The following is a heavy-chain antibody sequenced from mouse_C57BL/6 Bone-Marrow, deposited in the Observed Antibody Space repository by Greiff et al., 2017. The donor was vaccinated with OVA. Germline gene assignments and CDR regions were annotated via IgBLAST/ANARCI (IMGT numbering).Heavy chain of an antibody. J-gene: IGHJ2*01. CDR2: IYPRSGNT. D-gene: IGHD2-2*01. V-gene: IGHV1-81*01. CDR3: ARRGVTTGFDY. CDR1: GYTFTSYG. Sequence: QVQLKESGAELARPGASVKLSCKASGYTFTSYGISWVKQRTGQGLEWIGEIYPRSGNTYYNEKFKGKATLTADKSSSTAYMELRSLTSEDSAVYFCARRGVTTGFDYWGQGTTLTVSS.